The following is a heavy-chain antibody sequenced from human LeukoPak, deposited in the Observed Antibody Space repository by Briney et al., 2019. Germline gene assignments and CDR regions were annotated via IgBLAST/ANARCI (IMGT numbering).Heavy chain of an antibody. J-gene: IGHJ4*02. CDR3: ARDVSGGATYDY. D-gene: IGHD2/OR15-2a*01. Sequence: PSETLSLTCTVSGGSISSSTSYWGWIRQPPGKGLEWIGSSYYSGSTYYNPSLKSRVTISVDTSKKQFSLKLSSVTAADTAVYYCARDVSGGATYDYWGQGTLVTVSS. CDR1: GGSISSSTSY. CDR2: SYYSGST. V-gene: IGHV4-39*02.